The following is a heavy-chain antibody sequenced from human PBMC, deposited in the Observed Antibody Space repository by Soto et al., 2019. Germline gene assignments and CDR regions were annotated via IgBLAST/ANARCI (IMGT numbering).Heavy chain of an antibody. CDR2: IWYDGSNK. CDR1: GFTFSSYG. V-gene: IGHV3-33*01. J-gene: IGHJ4*02. CDR3: GGDQFPLMAY. Sequence: QVQLVESGGGVVQPGRSLRLSCAASGFTFSSYGMHWVRQAPGKGLEWVAVIWYDGSNKYYADSVKGRFTISRDNSKNALYLQVNRLRAEDTAVYYWGGDQFPLMAYWGQGTLVTVSS. D-gene: IGHD2-8*01.